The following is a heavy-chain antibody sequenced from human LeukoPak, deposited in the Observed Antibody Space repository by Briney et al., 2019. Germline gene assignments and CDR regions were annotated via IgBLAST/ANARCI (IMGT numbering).Heavy chain of an antibody. J-gene: IGHJ4*02. Sequence: SETLPLTCTVSGGSISSYYWSWIRQPAGKGLEWIGRIYSTGSTNYNPSLKSRVTMSVDTSKNQFSLRLRSVTAADTAVYYCGRQIASAGTAGFDFWGQGALVTVSS. CDR3: GRQIASAGTAGFDF. D-gene: IGHD6-13*01. V-gene: IGHV4-4*07. CDR1: GGSISSYY. CDR2: IYSTGST.